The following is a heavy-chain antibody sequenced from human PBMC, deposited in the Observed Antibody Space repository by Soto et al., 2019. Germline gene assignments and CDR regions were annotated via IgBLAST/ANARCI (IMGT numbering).Heavy chain of an antibody. CDR1: GYTFASYG. D-gene: IGHD3-10*01. CDR3: ARGREGYGSGI. Sequence: QVQLVQSGAEVKKPGASVKVSCKASGYTFASYGISWVRQAPGQGLEWMGWISAYNGNTNYAEKLQGRVTMTTDTATSTAYVELRSRRSDDTAGYYCARGREGYGSGIWGQGTLVTVSS. V-gene: IGHV1-18*01. J-gene: IGHJ4*02. CDR2: ISAYNGNT.